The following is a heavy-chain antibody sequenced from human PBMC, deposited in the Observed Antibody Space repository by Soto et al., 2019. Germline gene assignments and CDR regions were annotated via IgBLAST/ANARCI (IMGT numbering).Heavy chain of an antibody. D-gene: IGHD7-27*01. CDR1: GDPVSSGSYY. Sequence: SETLSVTCSVSGDPVSSGSYYWTWVRQHPVKGLEWIGYIYHTGSTYYNPSLQSRLIMSIDTSKNQFSLHLYSVTAADTAIYFCAAKLGTTHYFDFWGQGSLVTVSS. V-gene: IGHV4-31*03. CDR3: AAKLGTTHYFDF. CDR2: IYHTGST. J-gene: IGHJ4*02.